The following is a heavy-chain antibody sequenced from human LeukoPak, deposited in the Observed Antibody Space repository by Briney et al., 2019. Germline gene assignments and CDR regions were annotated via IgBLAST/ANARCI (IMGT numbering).Heavy chain of an antibody. J-gene: IGHJ4*02. CDR3: ARDVAVAGFYYFDY. Sequence: PSETLSLTCTVSGGSIISSTYYWGWIRQPPGKGLEWIGSIFYSGSTYYNPSLKSRVSISVDTSKNQFSLKLSSVTAADTAVYYCARDVAVAGFYYFDYWGQGTLVTVSS. D-gene: IGHD6-19*01. V-gene: IGHV4-39*02. CDR2: IFYSGST. CDR1: GGSIISSTYY.